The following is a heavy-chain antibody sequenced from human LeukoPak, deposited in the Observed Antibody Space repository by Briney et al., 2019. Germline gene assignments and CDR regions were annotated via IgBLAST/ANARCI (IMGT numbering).Heavy chain of an antibody. V-gene: IGHV3-48*04. D-gene: IGHD3-3*01. Sequence: GGSLRLSCAASGFTFSSYSMNWVRQAPGKGLEWVSYISSSSSTIYYADSVKGRFTISRDNAKNSLYLQMNSLRAEDTAVYYCANILAGYDFWSGSGLFDYWGQGTLVTVSS. CDR1: GFTFSSYS. J-gene: IGHJ4*02. CDR2: ISSSSSTI. CDR3: ANILAGYDFWSGSGLFDY.